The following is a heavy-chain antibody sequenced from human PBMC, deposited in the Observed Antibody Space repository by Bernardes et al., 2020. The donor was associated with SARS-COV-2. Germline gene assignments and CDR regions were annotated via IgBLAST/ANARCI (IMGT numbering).Heavy chain of an antibody. V-gene: IGHV3-66*02. CDR1: GFTVSSTY. D-gene: IGHD6-19*01. Sequence: GGSLRLSCAASGFTVSSTYMSWVRQAPGKGLEWVSVIYSGGSTYYADSVKGRFTISRDNSKNTLYLQMNSLRAEDTAVYYCARVDSSGWFNWFDPWGQGTLVTVSS. J-gene: IGHJ5*02. CDR2: IYSGGST. CDR3: ARVDSSGWFNWFDP.